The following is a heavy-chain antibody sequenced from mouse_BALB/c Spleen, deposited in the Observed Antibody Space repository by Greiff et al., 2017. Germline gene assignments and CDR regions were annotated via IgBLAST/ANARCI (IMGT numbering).Heavy chain of an antibody. CDR3: ARGPSYGFYAMDY. V-gene: IGHV5-17*02. CDR2: ISSGSSTI. D-gene: IGHD1-1*01. J-gene: IGHJ4*01. Sequence: EVKLVESGGGLVQPGGSRKLSCAASGFTFSSFGMHWVRQAPEKGLEWVAYISSGSSTIYYADTVKGRFTISRDNPKNTLFLQMTSLRSEDTAMYYCARGPSYGFYAMDYWGQGTSVTVSS. CDR1: GFTFSSFG.